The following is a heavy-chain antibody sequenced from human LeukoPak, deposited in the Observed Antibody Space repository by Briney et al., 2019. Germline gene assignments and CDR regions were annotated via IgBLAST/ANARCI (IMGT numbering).Heavy chain of an antibody. CDR2: IKQDGSEK. CDR3: AKDAGQGAYFDWLLVGWFDP. Sequence: GGSLRLSYAASGFSFSSNWMSWVRQAPGKGLEWVANIKQDGSEKYYVDSVRGRFTISRDNAKNSLYLQMTSLRAEDTAVYYCAKDAGQGAYFDWLLVGWFDPWGQGTLVTVSS. V-gene: IGHV3-7*01. J-gene: IGHJ5*02. D-gene: IGHD3-9*01. CDR1: GFSFSSNW.